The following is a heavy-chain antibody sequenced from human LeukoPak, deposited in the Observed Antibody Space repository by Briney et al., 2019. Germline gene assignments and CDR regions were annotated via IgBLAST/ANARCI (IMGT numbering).Heavy chain of an antibody. V-gene: IGHV3-7*01. D-gene: IGHD4/OR15-4a*01. Sequence: GGSLRLSCVPSGFTFSSYAMIWVRQAPGKGLEWVANINLDGGDKSYVGSVKGRFTISRDNAKHSLYLQMNSLGAEDTAVYYCARDYDYSLDYWGQGTLVTVSS. CDR3: ARDYDYSLDY. CDR1: GFTFSSYA. J-gene: IGHJ4*02. CDR2: INLDGGDK.